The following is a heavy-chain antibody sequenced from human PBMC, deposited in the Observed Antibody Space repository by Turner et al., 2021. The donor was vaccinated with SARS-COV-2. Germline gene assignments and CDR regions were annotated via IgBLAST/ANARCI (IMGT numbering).Heavy chain of an antibody. CDR3: ARDAYDFWSGYYTHWFDP. Sequence: EVQLVESGGGLVQPGGSLRLSCAASAFTFSSYSMNWVRQAPGKGLEWVSYISSSSSTIYYADSVKGRFTISRDNAKNSLYLQMNSLRDEDTAVYYCARDAYDFWSGYYTHWFDPWGQGTLVTVSS. D-gene: IGHD3-3*01. J-gene: IGHJ5*02. V-gene: IGHV3-48*02. CDR1: AFTFSSYS. CDR2: ISSSSSTI.